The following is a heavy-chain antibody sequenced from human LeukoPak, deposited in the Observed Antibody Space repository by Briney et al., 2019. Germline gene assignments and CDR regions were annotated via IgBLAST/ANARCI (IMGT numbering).Heavy chain of an antibody. CDR2: ISPGDSAT. D-gene: IGHD6-19*01. Sequence: GASLKISCKGSGYSFTSYWIGWVRQMPGKGLGWMGIISPGDSATRYSPSFQGQVTISADKSISTAYLQWSSLKASDTAMYYCARRNEYGSHSSGWYYYFDYWGQGTLVTVSS. CDR3: ARRNEYGSHSSGWYYYFDY. V-gene: IGHV5-51*01. CDR1: GYSFTSYW. J-gene: IGHJ4*02.